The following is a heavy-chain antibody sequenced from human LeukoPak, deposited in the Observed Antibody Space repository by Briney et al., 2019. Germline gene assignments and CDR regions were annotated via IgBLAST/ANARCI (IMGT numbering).Heavy chain of an antibody. CDR1: GYSISSGYY. D-gene: IGHD4-17*01. Sequence: SETLSLTCTVSGYSISSGYYWGWIRQPPGKGLEWIGSIYHSGSTYYNPSLKSRVTISVDTSKNQFSLRLSSVTAADTAVYYCGGISTLTQNRAFDIWGQGTMVTVSS. CDR3: GGISTLTQNRAFDI. V-gene: IGHV4-38-2*02. J-gene: IGHJ3*02. CDR2: IYHSGST.